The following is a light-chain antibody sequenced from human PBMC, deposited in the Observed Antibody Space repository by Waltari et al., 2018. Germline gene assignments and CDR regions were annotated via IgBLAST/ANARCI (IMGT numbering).Light chain of an antibody. CDR3: QQFKSFPFT. J-gene: IGKJ4*01. V-gene: IGKV1-5*03. CDR1: QSISNW. Sequence: DIQMTQSPSTLSASVGDRVTITCRASQSISNWLAWYQQKPGKAPNLLIYKASSLESGVPSRFSGGGSGTEFTLTSSSLQPDDFATYYCQQFKSFPFTFGGGTKVEVK. CDR2: KAS.